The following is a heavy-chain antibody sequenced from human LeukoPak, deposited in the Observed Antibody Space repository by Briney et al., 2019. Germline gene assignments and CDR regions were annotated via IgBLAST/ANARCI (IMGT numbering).Heavy chain of an antibody. D-gene: IGHD6-19*01. CDR2: IWYDGSNK. CDR1: GFTFSSYG. Sequence: GGSLRLSCAASGFTFSSYGMHWVRQAPGKGLEWVAVIWYDGSNKYYADSVKDRFTISRDNSKNTLYLQMNSLRAEDTAVYYCARDSGERAVATDAFDIWGQGTMVTVSS. J-gene: IGHJ3*02. CDR3: ARDSGERAVATDAFDI. V-gene: IGHV3-33*01.